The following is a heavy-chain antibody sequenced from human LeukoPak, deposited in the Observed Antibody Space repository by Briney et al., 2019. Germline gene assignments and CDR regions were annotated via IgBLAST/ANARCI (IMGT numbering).Heavy chain of an antibody. CDR2: IRYDGTNK. Sequence: PGGSLRLSCAASGFTFSSYGMHWVRQAPGKGLEWVAFIRYDGTNKYYADSVKGRFTISRDNSKNTLYLQMNSLRAEDTAVYYCAKEIFGELRLDYMDVWGKGTTVTVSS. CDR3: AKEIFGELRLDYMDV. V-gene: IGHV3-30*02. J-gene: IGHJ6*03. D-gene: IGHD3-10*01. CDR1: GFTFSSYG.